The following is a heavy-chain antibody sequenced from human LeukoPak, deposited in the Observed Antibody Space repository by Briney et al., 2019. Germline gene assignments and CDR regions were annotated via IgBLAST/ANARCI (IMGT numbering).Heavy chain of an antibody. CDR2: ISGSGGST. J-gene: IGHJ4*02. CDR3: AKDSMVRGVIHYFDY. CDR1: GFTFSSYA. Sequence: GGSLRLSCAASGFTFSSYAMSWVRQAPGKGLEWVSAISGSGGSTYYADSVKGRFTISRDNAKNSVYLQMNSLRAEDTAVYYCAKDSMVRGVIHYFDYWGQGTLVTVSS. D-gene: IGHD3-10*01. V-gene: IGHV3-23*01.